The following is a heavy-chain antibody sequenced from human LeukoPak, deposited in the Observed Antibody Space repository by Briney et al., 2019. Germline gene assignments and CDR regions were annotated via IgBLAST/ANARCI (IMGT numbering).Heavy chain of an antibody. V-gene: IGHV4-59*01. Sequence: SETLSLTCTVSGGSISSYYWSWIRQPPGKGLEWIGYIYYSGSTNCNPSLKSRVTISVDTSKNQFSLKLSSVTAADTAVYYCATELPGSAFDIWGQGTMVTVSS. CDR3: ATELPGSAFDI. CDR1: GGSISSYY. D-gene: IGHD1-26*01. J-gene: IGHJ3*02. CDR2: IYYSGST.